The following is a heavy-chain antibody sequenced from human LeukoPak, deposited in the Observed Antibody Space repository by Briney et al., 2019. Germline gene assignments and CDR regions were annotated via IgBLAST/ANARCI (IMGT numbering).Heavy chain of an antibody. CDR2: ISSSSSYI. D-gene: IGHD3-10*01. J-gene: IGHJ4*02. CDR3: ASQGELNAFDY. V-gene: IGHV3-21*01. Sequence: GGSLRLSWAASGFTFSSYSMNWVRQAPGKGLEWVSSISSSSSYIYYADSVKGRFTISRDNAKNSSYLQMNSLRAEDTAVYYCASQGELNAFDYWGQGTLVTVSS. CDR1: GFTFSSYS.